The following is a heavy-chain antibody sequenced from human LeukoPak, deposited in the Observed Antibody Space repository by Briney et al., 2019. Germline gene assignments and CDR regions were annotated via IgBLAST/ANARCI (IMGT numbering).Heavy chain of an antibody. V-gene: IGHV1-18*01. Sequence: ASVKVSCKTSGYTFTNYGISWVRQAPGQGLEWMGWVSGYNGNIYYAQNFQDRVTMTTDTSTSTAYMDLRGLRSEDTAIYYCAAGQFDHWGQGTLVTVSS. CDR1: GYTFTNYG. J-gene: IGHJ4*02. CDR3: AAGQFDH. CDR2: VSGYNGNI.